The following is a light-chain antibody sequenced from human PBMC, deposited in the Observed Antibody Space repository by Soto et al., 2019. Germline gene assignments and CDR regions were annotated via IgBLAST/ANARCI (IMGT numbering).Light chain of an antibody. CDR1: QSVDSSY. Sequence: EIVLTQSPGTLSLSPGERPTLSCRASQSVDSSYLAWYQQTPGQAPRLLIYDASSRATGIPDRFSGSGSGTDFTLTISRLEPEDFAVYDCQQYGSSLITFGQGTRLEIK. CDR3: QQYGSSLIT. CDR2: DAS. J-gene: IGKJ5*01. V-gene: IGKV3-20*01.